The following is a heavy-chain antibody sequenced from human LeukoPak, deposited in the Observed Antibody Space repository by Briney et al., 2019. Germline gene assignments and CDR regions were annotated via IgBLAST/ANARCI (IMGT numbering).Heavy chain of an antibody. CDR2: INPSGGST. V-gene: IGHV1-46*01. D-gene: IGHD6-13*01. J-gene: IGHJ5*02. Sequence: ASVKVSCKAPGYTFTSYYMHWVRQAPGQGLEWMGIINPSGGSTSYAQKFQGRVTMTRDTSTSTVYMELSSLRSEDTAVYYCARASLVMEWTAAGQNWFDPWGQGTLVTVSS. CDR3: ARASLVMEWTAAGQNWFDP. CDR1: GYTFTSYY.